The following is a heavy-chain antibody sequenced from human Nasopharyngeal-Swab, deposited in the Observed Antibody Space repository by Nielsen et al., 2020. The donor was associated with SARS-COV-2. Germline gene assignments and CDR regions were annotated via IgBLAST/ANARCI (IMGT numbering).Heavy chain of an antibody. Sequence: WIRQPPGKGLEWVAVISYDGSNKCYADSVKGRFTISRDNSKNTLYLQMNSLRAEDTAVYYCAKGGIAVAGTLGYWGQGTLVTVSS. CDR2: ISYDGSNK. CDR3: AKGGIAVAGTLGY. J-gene: IGHJ4*02. V-gene: IGHV3-30-3*02. D-gene: IGHD6-19*01.